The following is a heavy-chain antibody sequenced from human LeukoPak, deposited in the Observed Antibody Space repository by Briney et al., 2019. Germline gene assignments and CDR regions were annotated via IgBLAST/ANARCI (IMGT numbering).Heavy chain of an antibody. Sequence: PSETLSLTCAVYGGSFNGYYWSWIRQPPGKGLEWIGEINHSGSTNYNPSLKSRVTISVDTSKNQFSLKLSSVTAADTAVYYCARGPAYYYDSSGYGSWGQGTLVTVSS. CDR1: GGSFNGYY. J-gene: IGHJ5*02. CDR2: INHSGST. V-gene: IGHV4-34*01. D-gene: IGHD3-22*01. CDR3: ARGPAYYYDSSGYGS.